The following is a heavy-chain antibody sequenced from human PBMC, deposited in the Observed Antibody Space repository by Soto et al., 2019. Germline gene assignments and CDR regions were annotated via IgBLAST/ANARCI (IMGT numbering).Heavy chain of an antibody. CDR1: GFAFSRYW. D-gene: IGHD3-9*01. CDR2: IKKDGTEE. CDR3: ATSSDTGYIFDF. J-gene: IGHJ4*02. Sequence: GGSLRLSCAASGFAFSRYWMSWVRQAPGKGLEWVANIKKDGTEEYYVDSVKGRFTISRDSAKNSLYLQMNSLRAEDTAVYYCATSSDTGYIFDFWGQGALVTVSS. V-gene: IGHV3-7*01.